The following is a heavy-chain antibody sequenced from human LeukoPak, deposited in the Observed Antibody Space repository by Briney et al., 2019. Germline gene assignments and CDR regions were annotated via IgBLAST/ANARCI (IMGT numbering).Heavy chain of an antibody. CDR3: ARGYSSSWSLSYYYYYMDV. D-gene: IGHD6-13*01. V-gene: IGHV3-48*01. Sequence: GGSLRLSCAASGFTFSSYSMNWVRQAPGKGLEWVSYISSSSSTIYYADSVKGRFTISRDNAKNSLYLQMNSLRAEDTAVYYCARGYSSSWSLSYYYYYMDVWGKGTTVTVSS. CDR2: ISSSSSTI. J-gene: IGHJ6*03. CDR1: GFTFSSYS.